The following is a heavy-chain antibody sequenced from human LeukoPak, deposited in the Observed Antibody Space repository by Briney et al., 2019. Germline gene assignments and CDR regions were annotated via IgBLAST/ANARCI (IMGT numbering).Heavy chain of an antibody. CDR3: ARLADNY. V-gene: IGHV3-66*01. Sequence: GGSLRLSCAASGFTFDDYGLSWVRQVPGKGLEWVSVIYSGGSTYYADSVKGRFTISRDNSKNTLYLQMNSLRAEDTAVYYCARLADNYWGQGTLVTVSS. CDR1: GFTFDDYG. CDR2: IYSGGST. D-gene: IGHD6-6*01. J-gene: IGHJ4*02.